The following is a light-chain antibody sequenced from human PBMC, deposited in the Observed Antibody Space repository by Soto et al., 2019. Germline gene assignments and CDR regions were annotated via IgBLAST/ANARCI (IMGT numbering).Light chain of an antibody. Sequence: DIQMTHSPSSLSASVGDRVTITCRASQGISNFLAWYQQKPGKVPKVLIYAASTLQSGVPSRFSGSGSGTDFTFTISSLQTEDVATYYCQVYNSAPPVTFGPGNKVDIK. J-gene: IGKJ3*01. V-gene: IGKV1-27*01. CDR2: AAS. CDR1: QGISNF. CDR3: QVYNSAPPVT.